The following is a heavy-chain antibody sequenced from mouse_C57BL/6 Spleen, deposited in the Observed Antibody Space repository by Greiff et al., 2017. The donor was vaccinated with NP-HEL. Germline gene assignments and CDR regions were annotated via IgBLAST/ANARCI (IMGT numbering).Heavy chain of an antibody. D-gene: IGHD1-1*01. J-gene: IGHJ3*01. V-gene: IGHV1-81*01. CDR2: IYPRSGNT. Sequence: VHLVESGAELARPGASVKLSCKASGYTFTSYGISWVKQRTGQGLEWIGEIYPRSGNTYYNEKFKGKATLTADKSSSTAYMELRSLTSEDSAVYFCARQRYYGSSWFAYWGQGTLVTVSA. CDR1: GYTFTSYG. CDR3: ARQRYYGSSWFAY.